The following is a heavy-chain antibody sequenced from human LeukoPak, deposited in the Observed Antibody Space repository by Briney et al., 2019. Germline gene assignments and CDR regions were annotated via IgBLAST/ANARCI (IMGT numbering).Heavy chain of an antibody. Sequence: ASVKVSCKASGYTFTGYYMHWVRQVPGQGLEWMGWINPNSGGTNYAQKFQGRVTMTRDTSISTAYMELSRLRSDDTAVYYCARESGIVGAREFDPWGQGTLVTVSS. D-gene: IGHD1-26*01. CDR1: GYTFTGYY. CDR2: INPNSGGT. V-gene: IGHV1-2*02. CDR3: ARESGIVGAREFDP. J-gene: IGHJ5*02.